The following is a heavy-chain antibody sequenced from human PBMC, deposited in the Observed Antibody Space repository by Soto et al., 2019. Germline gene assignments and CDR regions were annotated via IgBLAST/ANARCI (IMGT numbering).Heavy chain of an antibody. V-gene: IGHV4-34*02. CDR3: ARTDIVTTNCFDP. CDR1: GESFIGYY. D-gene: IGHD5-12*01. CDR2: INHRGSA. J-gene: IGHJ5*02. Sequence: QVHLQQWGAGLLKPSETLSLTCAVYGESFIGYYWTWIRQPPGKGLEWIGEINHRGSANYNPSLKSRVTISVDTSNNQFSLKLSSVTAADTSVYYCARTDIVTTNCFDPWGQGTLVTVPS.